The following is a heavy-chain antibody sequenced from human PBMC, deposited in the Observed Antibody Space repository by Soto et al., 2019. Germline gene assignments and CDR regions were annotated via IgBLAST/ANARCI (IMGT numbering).Heavy chain of an antibody. J-gene: IGHJ4*01. CDR2: IFHSGNA. CDR1: GDSISSYY. CDR3: ARAHAPTLPFDY. Sequence: SETLSLTCTVSGDSISSYYWSWIRQAPGKGLEWIGFIFHSGNAKYNPSLKSRVTISVDTSKNQFSLSLDSVTAADTAVYFCARAHAPTLPFDYWGQGTLVTVSS. D-gene: IGHD2-15*01. V-gene: IGHV4-59*01.